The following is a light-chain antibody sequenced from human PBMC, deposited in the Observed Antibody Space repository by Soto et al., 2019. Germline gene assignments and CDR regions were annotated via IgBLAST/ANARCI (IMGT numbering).Light chain of an antibody. Sequence: QCVLTRPASVSGAAGQAITISCTGTSSDVGGYSYVSWYQQHPGKAPKLMIYDVSNRPSGVSNRFSGSKSGNTASLTISGLQAEDEADYYCSSYTSSSTLVFGTGTKVTVL. CDR3: SSYTSSSTLV. V-gene: IGLV2-14*01. CDR1: SSDVGGYSY. CDR2: DVS. J-gene: IGLJ1*01.